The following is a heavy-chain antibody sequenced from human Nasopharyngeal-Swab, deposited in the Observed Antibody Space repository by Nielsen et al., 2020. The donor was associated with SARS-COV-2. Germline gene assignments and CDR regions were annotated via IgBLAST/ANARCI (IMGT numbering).Heavy chain of an antibody. CDR3: TSLRVVTLKGMDV. V-gene: IGHV3-73*01. Sequence: GRSLRLSWAASGFSLSGSAMHWVRQASGKGLEWVGRIRSKANSYATAYAASVEGRFTISRDDSKNTAYLQMNSLKTEDTAVYYCTSLRVVTLKGMDVWGQGTTVTVSS. CDR2: IRSKANSYAT. D-gene: IGHD2-21*02. CDR1: GFSLSGSA. J-gene: IGHJ6*02.